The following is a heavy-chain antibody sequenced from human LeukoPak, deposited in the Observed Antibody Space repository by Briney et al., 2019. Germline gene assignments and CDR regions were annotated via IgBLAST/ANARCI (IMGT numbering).Heavy chain of an antibody. Sequence: GRSLRLSCAASGFTFSSYGMHWVRQAPGKGLEWVAVIWYDGSNKYYADSVKGRFTISRDNSKNTLYLQMNSLRAEDTAVYYCARGEIAALGERFNYWGQGTLVSVSS. V-gene: IGHV3-33*01. J-gene: IGHJ4*02. CDR1: GFTFSSYG. CDR2: IWYDGSNK. CDR3: ARGEIAALGERFNY. D-gene: IGHD6-6*01.